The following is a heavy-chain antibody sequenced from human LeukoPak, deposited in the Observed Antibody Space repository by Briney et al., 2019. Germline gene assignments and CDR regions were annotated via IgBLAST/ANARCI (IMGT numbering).Heavy chain of an antibody. CDR2: ISYSGSST. D-gene: IGHD1-1*01. J-gene: IGHJ4*02. V-gene: IGHV3-23*01. CDR3: AGNWNADY. CDR1: GFTFSSYA. Sequence: GGSLRLSCAASGFTFSSYAMGWVRQAPGKGLEWVSAISYSGSSTYYADSVRGRFTISRDNSKNTLYLQMNSLRAEDTAVYYCAGNWNADYWGQGTLVTVSS.